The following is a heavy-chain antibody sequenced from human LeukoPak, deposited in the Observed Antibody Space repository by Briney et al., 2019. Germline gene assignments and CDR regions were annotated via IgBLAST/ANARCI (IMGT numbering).Heavy chain of an antibody. D-gene: IGHD4-11*01. V-gene: IGHV3-53*01. CDR2: IYSGGST. CDR3: ARSVTTVGLGAFDI. CDR1: GFTVSNNY. J-gene: IGHJ3*02. Sequence: GGSLRLSCAASGFTVSNNYMSWVRQAPGKGLEWVSVIYSGGSTYNADSVKGRFTISRDNSKNTLYLQMNSLRAEDTAVYYCARSVTTVGLGAFDIWGQGTMVTISS.